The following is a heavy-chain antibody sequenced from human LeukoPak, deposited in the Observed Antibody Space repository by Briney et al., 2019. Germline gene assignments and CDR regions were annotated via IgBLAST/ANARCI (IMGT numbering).Heavy chain of an antibody. Sequence: PSETLSLTCAVYGGSFSGYYWSWIRQPPGKGLEWIGEINHSGSTNYNPSLKSRVTISVDTSKNQFSLKLSSVTAADTAVYYCAREGMYYYDSSGYYPLTGRGQGTLVTVSS. V-gene: IGHV4-34*01. D-gene: IGHD3-22*01. CDR1: GGSFSGYY. CDR2: INHSGST. CDR3: AREGMYYYDSSGYYPLTG. J-gene: IGHJ4*02.